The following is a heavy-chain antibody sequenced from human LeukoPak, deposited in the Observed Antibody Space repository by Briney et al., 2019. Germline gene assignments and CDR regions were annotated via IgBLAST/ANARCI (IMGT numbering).Heavy chain of an antibody. Sequence: SETLSLTCTVSGGSTSSGGYYWSWIRQHPGKGLEWIGYIYYSGSTYYNPSLKSRVTISVDTSKNQFSLKLSSVTAADTAVYYCPRGETTVTTYGAFDVWGQGTMVTVSS. CDR3: PRGETTVTTYGAFDV. D-gene: IGHD4-17*01. J-gene: IGHJ3*01. CDR2: IYYSGST. V-gene: IGHV4-31*03. CDR1: GGSTSSGGYY.